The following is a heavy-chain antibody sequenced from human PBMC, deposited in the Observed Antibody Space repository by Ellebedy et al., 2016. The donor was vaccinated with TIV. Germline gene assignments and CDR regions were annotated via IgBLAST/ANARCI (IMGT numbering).Heavy chain of an antibody. CDR2: ISSSGSTI. D-gene: IGHD5-18*01. CDR3: AREGDTAMVHGMDV. CDR1: KFTFTNYS. Sequence: GESLKISCAASKFTFTNYSMHWVRQAPGKVLEWVSYISSSGSTIYYADSVKGRFTISRDNAKNSLYLQMNSLRAEDTAVYYCAREGDTAMVHGMDVWGQGTTVTVSS. J-gene: IGHJ6*02. V-gene: IGHV3-11*01.